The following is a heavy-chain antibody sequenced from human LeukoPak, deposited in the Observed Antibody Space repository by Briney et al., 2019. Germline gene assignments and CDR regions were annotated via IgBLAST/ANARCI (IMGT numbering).Heavy chain of an antibody. CDR3: ATTPTAMAPFDY. Sequence: PSETLSLTCTVSGDSISSSSYYWGWIRQPPGKGLEWIGSIYYSGSTYYNPSLKSRVTISVDTSKNQFSLKLSSVTAADTAVYYCATTPTAMAPFDYWGQGTLVTVSS. J-gene: IGHJ4*02. D-gene: IGHD5-18*01. CDR1: GDSISSSSYY. CDR2: IYYSGST. V-gene: IGHV4-39*01.